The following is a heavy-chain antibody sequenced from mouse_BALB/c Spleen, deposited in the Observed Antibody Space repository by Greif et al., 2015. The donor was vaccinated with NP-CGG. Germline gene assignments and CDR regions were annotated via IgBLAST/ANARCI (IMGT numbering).Heavy chain of an antibody. CDR1: GYAFTSYN. D-gene: IGHD1-1*01. CDR3: ARDNGSILFDY. J-gene: IGHJ2*01. V-gene: IGHV1S135*01. Sequence: EVQLVESGPELVKPGASVKVSCKASGYAFTSYNMYWVKQSHGKSLEWIGYIDPYNGGTSYNQKFKGKATLTVDNSSSTAYMHLNSLTSEDSAVYYCARDNGSILFDYWGQGTTLTVSS. CDR2: IDPYNGGT.